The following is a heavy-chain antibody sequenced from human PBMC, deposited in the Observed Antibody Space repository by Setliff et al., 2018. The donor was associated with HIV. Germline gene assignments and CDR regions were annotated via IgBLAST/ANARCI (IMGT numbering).Heavy chain of an antibody. D-gene: IGHD3-22*01. CDR1: GFTFSSYS. CDR2: ISSSSSTI. V-gene: IGHV3-48*01. CDR3: ATWDYDTSGNFDLPFGY. Sequence: PGGSLRLSCAASGFTFSSYSMNWVRQAPGKGLEWVSYISSSSSTIYYADSVKGRFTISRDNAKNSLYLQMNSLRAEDTAVYYCATWDYDTSGNFDLPFGYWGQGTLVTVSS. J-gene: IGHJ4*02.